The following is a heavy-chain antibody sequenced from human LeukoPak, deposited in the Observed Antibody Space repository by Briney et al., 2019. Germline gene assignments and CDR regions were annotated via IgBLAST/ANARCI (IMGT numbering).Heavy chain of an antibody. Sequence: PGGSLRLSCAASGFTFSSNAMSWVRQAPGKELEWLSAISGSGGSTYVADSVKGRFTVSRDNSKNRLDLQMNSLRAEDTAVYYCAKRRIDLAAATPFMDLWGQGTTVTVSS. V-gene: IGHV3-23*01. CDR3: AKRRIDLAAATPFMDL. D-gene: IGHD6-25*01. J-gene: IGHJ6*02. CDR1: GFTFSSNA. CDR2: ISGSGGST.